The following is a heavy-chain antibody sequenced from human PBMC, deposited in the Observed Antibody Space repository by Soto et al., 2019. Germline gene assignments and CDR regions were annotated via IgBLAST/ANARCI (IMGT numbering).Heavy chain of an antibody. CDR1: GGSITTDNVA. J-gene: IGHJ4*02. Sequence: ETLSLTCSVSGGSITTDNVAWSWLRQPPGKGLEWIGSIYYSGSTYYNPSLKSRVTISVDTSKNQFSLKLSSVTAADTAVYYCARRGSSSWYGYWGQGTLVTVSS. CDR2: IYYSGST. V-gene: IGHV4-39*01. CDR3: ARRGSSSWYGY. D-gene: IGHD6-13*01.